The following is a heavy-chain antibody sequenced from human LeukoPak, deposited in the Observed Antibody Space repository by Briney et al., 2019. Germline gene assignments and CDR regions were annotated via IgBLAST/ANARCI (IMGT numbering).Heavy chain of an antibody. CDR3: ARVWGDRLLWFGELDYYFDY. CDR1: GGSISSDDYY. CDR2: IYYSGST. V-gene: IGHV4-30-4*01. Sequence: SETLSLTCTVSGGSISSDDYYWSWIRQPPGKGLEWIGYIYYSGSTYYNPSLKSRVTISVDTSKNQFSLKLSSVTAADTAVYYCARVWGDRLLWFGELDYYFDYWGQGTLVTVSS. D-gene: IGHD3-10*01. J-gene: IGHJ4*02.